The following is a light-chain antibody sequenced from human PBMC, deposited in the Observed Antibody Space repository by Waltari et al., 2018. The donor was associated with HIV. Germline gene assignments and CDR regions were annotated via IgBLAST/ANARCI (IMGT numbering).Light chain of an antibody. CDR1: NLESKS. CDR3: QVWDSSGDHVV. J-gene: IGLJ2*01. V-gene: IGLV3-21*02. Sequence: YVLTQPPSVSVAPGQTATITCGGKNLESKSVHWYQKKAGQAPVVVVYDDVDRPSGIPDRVSGSNSGNTATLTISRVEAGDEADYYCQVWDSSGDHVVFGGGTKLSVL. CDR2: DDV.